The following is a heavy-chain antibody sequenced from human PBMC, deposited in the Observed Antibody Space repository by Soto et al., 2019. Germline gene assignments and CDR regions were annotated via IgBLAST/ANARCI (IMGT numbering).Heavy chain of an antibody. CDR1: GGSISSSNW. D-gene: IGHD2-21*02. Sequence: QVQLQESGPGLVKPSGTLSLTCAVSGGSISSSNWWSWIRQPPGKGLEWIGEIHHSGSTNYNPSLKSRVPISVDKSKNQFSLKLSSVTAADTAVYYCARDGGVTALDYWGQGTLVTVSS. V-gene: IGHV4-4*02. J-gene: IGHJ4*02. CDR2: IHHSGST. CDR3: ARDGGVTALDY.